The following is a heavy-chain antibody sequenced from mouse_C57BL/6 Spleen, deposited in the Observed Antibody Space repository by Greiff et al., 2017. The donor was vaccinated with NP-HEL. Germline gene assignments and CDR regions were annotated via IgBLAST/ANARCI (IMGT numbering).Heavy chain of an antibody. V-gene: IGHV1-69*01. CDR3: ARAITTGQDY. CDR2: IDPSDSYT. J-gene: IGHJ3*01. CDR1: GYTFTSYW. D-gene: IGHD1-2*01. Sequence: VKLQQPGAELVMPGASVKLSCKASGYTFTSYWMHWVKQRPGQGLEWIGEIDPSDSYTNYNQKFKGKSTLTVDKSSSTAYMQLSSLTSEDSAVYYCARAITTGQDYWGQGTLVTVSA.